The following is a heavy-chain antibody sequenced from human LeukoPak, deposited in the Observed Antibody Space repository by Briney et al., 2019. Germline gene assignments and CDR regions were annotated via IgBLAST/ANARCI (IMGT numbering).Heavy chain of an antibody. CDR3: ARGVVVVPAAIWLLGYSYGYYFDY. CDR2: IYHSGST. Sequence: SETLSLTCAVSGYSISSGYYWGWIRQPPGKGLEGIGSIYHSGSTYYNPSLKRGVTISVDTSKNQFSLKLSSVTAADTAVYYCARGVVVVPAAIWLLGYSYGYYFDYWGQGTLVTVSS. D-gene: IGHD2-2*01. J-gene: IGHJ4*02. V-gene: IGHV4-38-2*01. CDR1: GYSISSGYY.